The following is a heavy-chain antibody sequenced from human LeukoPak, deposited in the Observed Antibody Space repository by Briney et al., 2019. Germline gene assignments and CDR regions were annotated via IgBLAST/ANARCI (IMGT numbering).Heavy chain of an antibody. CDR1: GGSISSYY. Sequence: SETLSLTCTVSGGSISSYYWSWIRQPPGKGLEWIGYIYYSGSTNYNPSLKSRVTISVDTSKNQFSLKLSSVTAADTAVYYCARGGYHGADLDYWGQGALVTVSS. CDR2: IYYSGST. V-gene: IGHV4-59*01. CDR3: ARGGYHGADLDY. D-gene: IGHD4-17*01. J-gene: IGHJ4*02.